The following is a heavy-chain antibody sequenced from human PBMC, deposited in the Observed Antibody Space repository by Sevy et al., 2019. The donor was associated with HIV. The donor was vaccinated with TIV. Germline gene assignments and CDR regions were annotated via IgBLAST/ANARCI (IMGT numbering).Heavy chain of an antibody. CDR1: GFSFSSYE. V-gene: IGHV3-48*03. CDR3: ARDLPPSANVVPHFDF. Sequence: GGSLRLSCAASGFSFSSYEMNWVRQAPGKGLEWVSSISQSGDTTYYSDSVKGRFTISRDNAKNSLYLQMSSLRAEDTAVYYCARDLPPSANVVPHFDFWGQGTLVTVSS. CDR2: ISQSGDTT. D-gene: IGHD2-21*01. J-gene: IGHJ4*02.